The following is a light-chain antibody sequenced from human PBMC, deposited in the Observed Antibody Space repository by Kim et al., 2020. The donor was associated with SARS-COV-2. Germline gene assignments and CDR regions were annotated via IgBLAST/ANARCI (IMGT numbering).Light chain of an antibody. Sequence: GQSITRACTGTSSDIGHYDYVSWFQQHPGKAPKLIIYDVTKRPSGVSNRFSGSKSAYTASLTISGLQAEDEADYYCFSYTTIYTYVIGTGTKVTVL. V-gene: IGLV2-14*03. CDR2: DVT. CDR1: SSDIGHYDY. J-gene: IGLJ1*01. CDR3: FSYTTIYTYV.